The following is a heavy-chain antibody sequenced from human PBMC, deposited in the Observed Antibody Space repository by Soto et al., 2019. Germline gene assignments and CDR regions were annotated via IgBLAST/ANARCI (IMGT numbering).Heavy chain of an antibody. Sequence: SVKVSCKASGGTFSSYAISWVRQAPGQGLEWMGGIIPIFGTANYAQKFQGRVTITADESTSTAYMELSSLRSEDTAVYYCAIRVALALYYYYGMDVWGQGTTVTVSS. V-gene: IGHV1-69*13. D-gene: IGHD3-3*01. CDR3: AIRVALALYYYYGMDV. CDR1: GGTFSSYA. J-gene: IGHJ6*02. CDR2: IIPIFGTA.